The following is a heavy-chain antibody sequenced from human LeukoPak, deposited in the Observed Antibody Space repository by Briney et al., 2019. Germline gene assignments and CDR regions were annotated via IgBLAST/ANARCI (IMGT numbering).Heavy chain of an antibody. V-gene: IGHV4-4*09. Sequence: PSETLSLTCTVSGGSISSYYWSWIRQPPGKGLEWIGYINTSGSTNYNPSLKSRVTISVDTSKNQSSLKLSSVTAVDTAVYYCARGRLNTAMVGRAQRLFDPWGQGTLVTVSS. CDR2: INTSGST. D-gene: IGHD5-18*01. CDR1: GGSISSYY. CDR3: ARGRLNTAMVGRAQRLFDP. J-gene: IGHJ5*02.